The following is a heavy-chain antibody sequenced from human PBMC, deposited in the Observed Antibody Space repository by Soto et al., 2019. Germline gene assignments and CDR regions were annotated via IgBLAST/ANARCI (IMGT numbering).Heavy chain of an antibody. CDR1: GYSFTSYW. D-gene: IGHD2-8*01. Sequence: GESLKISCKGSGYSFTSYWISWVRQMPGKGLEWMGRIDPSDSYTNYSPSFQGHVTISADKSISTAYLQWSSLKASDTAMYYCARLAPVYCTNGVCLPDYWGQGTLVTVSS. J-gene: IGHJ4*02. CDR3: ARLAPVYCTNGVCLPDY. V-gene: IGHV5-10-1*01. CDR2: IDPSDSYT.